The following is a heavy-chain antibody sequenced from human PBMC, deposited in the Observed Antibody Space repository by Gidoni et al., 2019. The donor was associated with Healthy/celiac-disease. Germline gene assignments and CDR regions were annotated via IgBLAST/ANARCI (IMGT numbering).Heavy chain of an antibody. Sequence: VQLVESGGGLVQPGGSLRLSCAASGFTFSSYSMHWVRPAPGKGLEWVSYISSSSSTRYYADSVKGRFTISRDNAKNSLYLQMNSLRDEDTAVYYCARIPIVVVPAAIGYYYYGMDVWGQGTTVTVSS. CDR3: ARIPIVVVPAAIGYYYYGMDV. CDR1: GFTFSSYS. D-gene: IGHD2-2*02. V-gene: IGHV3-48*02. J-gene: IGHJ6*02. CDR2: ISSSSSTR.